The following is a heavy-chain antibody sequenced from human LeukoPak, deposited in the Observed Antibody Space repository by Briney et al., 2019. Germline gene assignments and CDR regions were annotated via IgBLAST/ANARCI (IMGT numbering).Heavy chain of an antibody. V-gene: IGHV3-53*01. D-gene: IGHD6-13*01. CDR3: ARDTSSWLRADW. J-gene: IGHJ4*02. Sequence: GGSLGLSCAASGFTVSSNYMSWVRQAPGKGLEWVSIIYSDGSTYYADSVKGRFTISRDNSKNTLYLQMNSLRAEDTAVYYCARDTSSWLRADWWGQGTLVTVSS. CDR1: GFTVSSNY. CDR2: IYSDGST.